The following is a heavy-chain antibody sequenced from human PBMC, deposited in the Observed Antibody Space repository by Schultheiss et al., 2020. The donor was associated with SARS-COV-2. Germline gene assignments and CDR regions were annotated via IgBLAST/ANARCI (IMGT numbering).Heavy chain of an antibody. Sequence: GGSLRLSCAASGFTFSGYAMHWVRQAPGKGLEWVAVISYDGSNKYYADSVKGRFTISRDNSKNTLYLQMNSLRAEDTAVYYCARPPQTVYYYYMDVWGKGTTVTVSS. J-gene: IGHJ6*03. CDR3: ARPPQTVYYYYMDV. CDR1: GFTFSGYA. CDR2: ISYDGSNK. D-gene: IGHD4-17*01. V-gene: IGHV3-30-3*01.